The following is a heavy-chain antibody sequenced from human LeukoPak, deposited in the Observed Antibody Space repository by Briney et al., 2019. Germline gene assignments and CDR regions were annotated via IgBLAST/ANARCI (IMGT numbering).Heavy chain of an antibody. D-gene: IGHD4-17*01. Sequence: ASVKVSCQASGYTFTSYAMNWVRQAPGQGLEWMGWINTNTGNPTYAQGFTGRFVFPLDTSVSTAYLQISSLKAEDTAVYYCARTNDYGDETYYFDYWGQGTLVTVSS. CDR2: INTNTGNP. V-gene: IGHV7-4-1*02. CDR1: GYTFTSYA. J-gene: IGHJ4*02. CDR3: ARTNDYGDETYYFDY.